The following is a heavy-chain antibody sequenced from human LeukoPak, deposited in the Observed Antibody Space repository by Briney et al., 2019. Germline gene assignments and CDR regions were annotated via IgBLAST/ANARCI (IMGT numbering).Heavy chain of an antibody. D-gene: IGHD2-21*02. V-gene: IGHV4-4*07. J-gene: IGHJ3*02. Sequence: SETLSLTCTVSGGSISSYYWSWIRQPAGKGLEWIGRIYTSGSTNYNPSLKSRVTMSVDTSKNQFSLKLSSVTAADTAVYYCARDTPYDSKDAFDIWGQGTMVTVSS. CDR1: GGSISSYY. CDR3: ARDTPYDSKDAFDI. CDR2: IYTSGST.